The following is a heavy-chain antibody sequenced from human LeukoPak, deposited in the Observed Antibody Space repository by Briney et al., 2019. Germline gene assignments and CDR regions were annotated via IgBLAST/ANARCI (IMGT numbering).Heavy chain of an antibody. CDR3: ARDSGDAFDI. CDR2: IIPIFVTA. Sequence: ASVKVSCKASGGTFSSYAISWVRQAPGQGLEWMGGIIPIFVTANYAQKFQGRVTITADESTSTAYMELSSLRSEDTAVYYCARDSGDAFDIWGQGTMVTVSS. V-gene: IGHV1-69*13. J-gene: IGHJ3*02. D-gene: IGHD3-10*01. CDR1: GGTFSSYA.